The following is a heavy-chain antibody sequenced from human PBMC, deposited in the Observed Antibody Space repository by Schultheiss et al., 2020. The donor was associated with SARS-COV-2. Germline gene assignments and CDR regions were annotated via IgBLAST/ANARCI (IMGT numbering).Heavy chain of an antibody. V-gene: IGHV2-5*02. Sequence: SGPTLVKPTQTLTLTCIFSGFSLSSGGVGVGWIRQPPGKALEWLAVIYWDDDKRYSPSLKSRLTITKDTSKSQVVLTMTNMDPVDTATYYCARSPERGYDFWSGYYQNNWFDPWGQGALVTVSS. CDR1: GFSLSSGGVG. CDR2: IYWDDDK. J-gene: IGHJ5*02. CDR3: ARSPERGYDFWSGYYQNNWFDP. D-gene: IGHD3-3*01.